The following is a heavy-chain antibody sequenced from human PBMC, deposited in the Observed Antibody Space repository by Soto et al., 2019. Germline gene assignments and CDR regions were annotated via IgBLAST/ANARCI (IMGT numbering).Heavy chain of an antibody. CDR2: IYYSGST. CDR3: ARQGHIWNRYFDL. D-gene: IGHD1-20*01. V-gene: IGHV4-31*03. Sequence: QVQLQESGPGLVKPSQTLSLTCTVSGGSISSGGYYWSWIRQHPGKGLECIGYIYYSGSTYYNPSLKSRVTISVDTSKNKFSLKLSAVTGADRAVYYCARQGHIWNRYFDLWGRGTLVTVSS. J-gene: IGHJ2*01. CDR1: GGSISSGGYY.